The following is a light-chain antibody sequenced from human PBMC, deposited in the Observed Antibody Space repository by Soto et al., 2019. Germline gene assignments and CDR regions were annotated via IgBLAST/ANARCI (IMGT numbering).Light chain of an antibody. CDR1: SSNIGNNY. Sequence: QSVLTQPPSVSAAPGQTVTISCSGNSSNIGNNYVSWYQQFPGTAPKLPIYDTNKRPSGIPYRFSGSKPGTSATLGITGLQTWDEADYYCGTWDSSLSGGGIFGIFGGGTKVTVL. V-gene: IGLV1-51*01. CDR2: DTN. CDR3: GTWDSSLSGGGIFGI. J-gene: IGLJ2*01.